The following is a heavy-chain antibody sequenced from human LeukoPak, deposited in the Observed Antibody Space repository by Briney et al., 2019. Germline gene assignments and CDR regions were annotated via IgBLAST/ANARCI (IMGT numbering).Heavy chain of an antibody. J-gene: IGHJ5*02. CDR3: ARDQSSVAGTTYNWFDP. Sequence: GGSLRLSCAASGFTFSSYGLSWVRQAPGKGLEWVANIKQDGSEKYYVDSVKGRFTISRDNAKNSLYLQMNSLRAEDTAVYYCARDQSSVAGTTYNWFDPWGQGTLVTVSS. CDR2: IKQDGSEK. CDR1: GFTFSSYG. D-gene: IGHD6-19*01. V-gene: IGHV3-7*01.